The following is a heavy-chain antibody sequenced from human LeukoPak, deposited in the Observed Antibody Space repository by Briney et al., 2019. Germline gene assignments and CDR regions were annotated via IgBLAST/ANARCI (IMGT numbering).Heavy chain of an antibody. CDR1: EFTFSKYW. V-gene: IGHV3-7*01. CDR2: IKQDGSKK. Sequence: GGSLRLSCAASEFTFSKYWMSWVRQAPGKGLEWVADIKQDGSKKYYVDSVKGRFTISRQNAKNSLYLQMNSLRAEDTAVYYCARDGRELTGYFDYWGQGTLVTVSS. CDR3: ARDGRELTGYFDY. J-gene: IGHJ4*02. D-gene: IGHD3-9*01.